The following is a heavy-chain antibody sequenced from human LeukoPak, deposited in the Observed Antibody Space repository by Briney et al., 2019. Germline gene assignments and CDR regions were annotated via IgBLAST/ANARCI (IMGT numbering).Heavy chain of an antibody. CDR1: GFIFSSYG. CDR2: IRYDGSKK. Sequence: PGGSLRLSCAASGFIFSSYGMHWVRQAPGKGLEWVAFIRYDGSKKYYADSVKGRFTISRDNSKNTLYLQMNSLRAEDTAVYYCARSTAMVAPFDYWGQGTLVTVSS. J-gene: IGHJ4*02. V-gene: IGHV3-30*02. D-gene: IGHD5-18*01. CDR3: ARSTAMVAPFDY.